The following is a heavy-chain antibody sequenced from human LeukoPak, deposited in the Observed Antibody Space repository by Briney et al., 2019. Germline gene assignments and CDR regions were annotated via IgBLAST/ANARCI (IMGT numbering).Heavy chain of an antibody. D-gene: IGHD3-9*01. V-gene: IGHV4-59*01. CDR1: GGSISSYY. CDR2: IYYSGST. Sequence: SETLSLTCTVAGGSISSYYWSWIRQPPGKGLEWIGYIYYSGSTNYNPSLKSRVTISVDTSKNQFSLKLSSVTAADTAVYYCARYRQLYDILTGSYFDYWGEGTLVTVSS. CDR3: ARYRQLYDILTGSYFDY. J-gene: IGHJ4*02.